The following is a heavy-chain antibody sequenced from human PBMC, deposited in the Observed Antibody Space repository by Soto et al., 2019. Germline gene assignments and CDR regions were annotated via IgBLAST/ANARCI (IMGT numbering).Heavy chain of an antibody. D-gene: IGHD1-26*01. CDR2: ISAYNGNT. J-gene: IGHJ5*02. CDR1: GYTFTSSG. CDR3: ARGVGARSAFEP. Sequence: ASVKVSCKASGYTFTSSGISWVRQAPGQGLEWMGWISAYNGNTNYAQKLQGRATMTTDTSTSTAYMELRSLRSDDTAVYCCARGVGARSAFEPWGEGTLVTVSS. V-gene: IGHV1-18*01.